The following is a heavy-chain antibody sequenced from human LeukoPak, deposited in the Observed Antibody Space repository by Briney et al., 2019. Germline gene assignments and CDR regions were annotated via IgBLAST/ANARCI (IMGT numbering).Heavy chain of an antibody. CDR1: GGSFSGYY. CDR3: VRHVARAFDI. V-gene: IGHV4-34*01. CDR2: INHSGST. Sequence: SSETLSLTCAVYGGSFSGYYWSWIRQPPGKGLEWIGEINHSGSTKYNPSLKSRVTISIDTSKYQLSLKLSSVTAADTAVYSCVRHVARAFDIWGQGTKVTVSS. J-gene: IGHJ3*02.